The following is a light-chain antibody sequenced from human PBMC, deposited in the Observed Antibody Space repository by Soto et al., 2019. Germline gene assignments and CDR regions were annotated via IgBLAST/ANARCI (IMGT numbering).Light chain of an antibody. Sequence: DIQMTQSPSTLSASVGDRVTITCRASQSIINWLAWYQQKPGKAPKVLIYKASSLESGVPSRFSGSGSGTEFTLTISSLQPDDFATYYCQQYNSYPLTFGGGTKVEIK. CDR1: QSIINW. CDR2: KAS. J-gene: IGKJ4*01. CDR3: QQYNSYPLT. V-gene: IGKV1-5*03.